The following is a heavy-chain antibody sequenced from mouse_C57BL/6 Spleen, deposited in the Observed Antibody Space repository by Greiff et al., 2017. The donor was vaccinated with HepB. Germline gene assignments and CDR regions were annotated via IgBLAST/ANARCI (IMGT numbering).Heavy chain of an antibody. CDR1: GYAFSSSW. D-gene: IGHD2-1*01. CDR2: IYPGDGDT. CDR3: ARSLPYGNFDY. Sequence: VKLQQSGPELVKPGASVKISCKASGYAFSSSWMNWVKQRPGKGLEWIGRIYPGDGDTNYNGKFKGKATLTADKSSSTAYMQLSSLTSEDSAVYFCARSLPYGNFDYWGQGTTLTVSS. V-gene: IGHV1-82*01. J-gene: IGHJ2*01.